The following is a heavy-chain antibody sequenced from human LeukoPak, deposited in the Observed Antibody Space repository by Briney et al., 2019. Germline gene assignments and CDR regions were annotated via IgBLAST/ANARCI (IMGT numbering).Heavy chain of an antibody. D-gene: IGHD2-2*01. CDR1: GYSFSSYW. CDR3: ARHLSDITSSPNY. Sequence: GESLKISCNGSGYSFSSYWIAWVRHLPRKGREWMGFIYPRDSRTTYSPSFQDQVTISADKSISTAYLQWTSLKASDTAMYYCARHLSDITSSPNYWGPGTLVTVSS. V-gene: IGHV5-51*01. CDR2: IYPRDSRT. J-gene: IGHJ4*02.